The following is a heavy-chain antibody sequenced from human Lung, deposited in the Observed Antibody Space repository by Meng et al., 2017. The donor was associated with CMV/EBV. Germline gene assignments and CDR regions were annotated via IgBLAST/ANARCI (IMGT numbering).Heavy chain of an antibody. J-gene: IGHJ3*02. CDR3: ARVQFLEKPKYAFNI. CDR2: INPNPNFDDT. V-gene: IGHV1-2*02. D-gene: IGHD2-21*01. Sequence: ASVXVSXKASGYTFIGYHIHWVRQAPGQGLEWMGLINPNPNFDDTAYAQKFQGRVTITRDMSISTAYMELTRLRPDDAAVYYCARVQFLEKPKYAFNIWGQGXMVTVSS. CDR1: GYTFIGYH.